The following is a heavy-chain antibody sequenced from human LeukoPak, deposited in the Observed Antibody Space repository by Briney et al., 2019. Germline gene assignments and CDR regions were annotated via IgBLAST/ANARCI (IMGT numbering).Heavy chain of an antibody. Sequence: WGALRLSCAASGFTYSDYDIRRIEQAPGKSMEWVSYISTSGSTIYYADSVRGRFTISRDNAKNSLFLQMISLRAEDTAVYYCARGGWETVFDFWGQGTLVTVSS. CDR1: GFTYSDYD. D-gene: IGHD1-26*01. J-gene: IGHJ4*02. V-gene: IGHV3-11*04. CDR3: ARGGWETVFDF. CDR2: ISTSGSTI.